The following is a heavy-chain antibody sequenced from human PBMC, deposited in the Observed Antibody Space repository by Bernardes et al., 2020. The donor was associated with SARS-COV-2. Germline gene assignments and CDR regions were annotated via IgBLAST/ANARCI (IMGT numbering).Heavy chain of an antibody. CDR2: IKVYNGDI. J-gene: IGHJ6*02. Sequence: ASVKVSCKASGNTFIGDVVNWVRQAPGQRLEWMGWIKVYNGDIKYSQKFQGRVIITRDTSARTVYMEMRSLRSEDTAVYYCARESVVGDTDGLDVWGQGTT. CDR3: ARESVVGDTDGLDV. CDR1: GNTFIGDV. V-gene: IGHV1-3*01. D-gene: IGHD1-26*01.